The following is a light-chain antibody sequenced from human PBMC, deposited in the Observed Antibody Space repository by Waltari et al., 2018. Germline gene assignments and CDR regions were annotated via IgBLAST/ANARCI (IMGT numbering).Light chain of an antibody. CDR3: SSYTSTSAYV. J-gene: IGLJ1*01. V-gene: IGLV2-14*03. CDR1: RSDVGAYAS. Sequence: QPALAQPASVSGSPGQSITISCSGTRSDVGAYASVSWYQQHPGEVPKLILYEVTNRPSGVSNRFSGSKSGNTASLTISGLQAEDDADYYCSSYTSTSAYVFGSGTKVTVI. CDR2: EVT.